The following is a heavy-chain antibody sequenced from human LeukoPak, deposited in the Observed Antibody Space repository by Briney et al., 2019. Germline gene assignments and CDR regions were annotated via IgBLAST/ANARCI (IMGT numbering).Heavy chain of an antibody. CDR3: TEATRPTYGDFVWFAN. CDR1: GFPFSSYW. D-gene: IGHD4-17*01. V-gene: IGHV3-7*03. J-gene: IGHJ4*02. CDR2: IKQDGSKK. Sequence: GGSLRLSCVASGFPFSSYWMTWVRQAPGKGLEWVANIKQDGSKKSYVDSVKGRFTISRDNAKNSLYLQMNSLRAEDTAIYYCTEATRPTYGDFVWFANWGQGTLVTVSS.